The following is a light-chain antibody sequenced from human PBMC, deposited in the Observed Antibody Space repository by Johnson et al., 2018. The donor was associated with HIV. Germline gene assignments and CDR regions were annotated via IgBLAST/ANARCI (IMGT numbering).Light chain of an antibody. V-gene: IGLV1-51*01. CDR1: SSNIGNNY. Sequence: QSVLTQPPSVSAAPGQKVTISCSGSSSNIGNNYVSWYQQLPGPAPKLLIYDNNKRPSGIPDRFSGSKSGTSATLGITGLQTGDEAYYYCGTWDSSLSAGVFGTGTKVTVL. CDR3: GTWDSSLSAGV. CDR2: DNN. J-gene: IGLJ1*01.